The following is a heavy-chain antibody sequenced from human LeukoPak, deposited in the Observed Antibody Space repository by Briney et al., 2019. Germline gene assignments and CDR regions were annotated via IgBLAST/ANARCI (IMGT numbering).Heavy chain of an antibody. CDR2: ISYDGGYK. Sequence: PGRSLRLSCAASGFTFSSYGMHWVRQPPGKGLEWVAVISYDGGYKYYADSVKGRFTISRDNSKNTLYLQMNSLRAEDTAMFYCARDGNSGYDLNYYYGMDFWGQGTTVTVSS. CDR1: GFTFSSYG. V-gene: IGHV3-30*03. D-gene: IGHD5-12*01. J-gene: IGHJ6*02. CDR3: ARDGNSGYDLNYYYGMDF.